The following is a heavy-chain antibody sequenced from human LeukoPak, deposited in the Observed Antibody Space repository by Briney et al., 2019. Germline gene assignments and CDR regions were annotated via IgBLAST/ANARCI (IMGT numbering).Heavy chain of an antibody. CDR2: IKQDGSEK. J-gene: IGHJ4*02. CDR3: ARVGYSGYDFDY. V-gene: IGHV3-7*01. Sequence: TGGSLRLSCAASGFTFSSYEMNWVRQAPGKGLEWVANIKQDGSEKYYVDSVKGRFTISRDNAKNSLYLQMNSLRAEDTAVYYCARVGYSGYDFDYWGQGTLVTVSS. D-gene: IGHD5-12*01. CDR1: GFTFSSYE.